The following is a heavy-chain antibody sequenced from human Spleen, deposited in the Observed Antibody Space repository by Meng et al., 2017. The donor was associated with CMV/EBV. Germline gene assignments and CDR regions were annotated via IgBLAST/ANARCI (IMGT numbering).Heavy chain of an antibody. D-gene: IGHD2-2*01. CDR2: IYYTGST. J-gene: IGHJ5*02. CDR3: ARDSRHCSRASCQKGNWFDP. Sequence: SETLSLTCTVSAGSISSGDYYWSWIRQSPEKGLEWIGYIYYTGSTYYNPSLKSRVTISVDTSKNQFSLKLSSVTAADTAVYYCARDSRHCSRASCQKGNWFDPWGQGTLVTVSS. V-gene: IGHV4-30-4*08. CDR1: AGSISSGDYY.